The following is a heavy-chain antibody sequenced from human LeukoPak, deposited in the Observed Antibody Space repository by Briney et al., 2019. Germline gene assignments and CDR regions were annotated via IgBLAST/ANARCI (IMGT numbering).Heavy chain of an antibody. Sequence: SETLSLTCAVSGYSISSGYYWGWIRQPPGKGLEWIGSIYHSGSTYYNPSLKSRVTISVDTSKNQFSLKLSSVTAADTAVYYCARVDSSSSRGNYFDYWGQGTLVTVSS. CDR1: GYSISSGYY. V-gene: IGHV4-38-2*01. D-gene: IGHD6-6*01. J-gene: IGHJ4*02. CDR3: ARVDSSSSRGNYFDY. CDR2: IYHSGST.